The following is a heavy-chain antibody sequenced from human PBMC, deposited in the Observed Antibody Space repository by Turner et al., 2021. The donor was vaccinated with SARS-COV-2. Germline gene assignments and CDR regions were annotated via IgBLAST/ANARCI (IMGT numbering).Heavy chain of an antibody. D-gene: IGHD3-22*01. CDR3: ARARWHYYDSSGYYPDAFDI. Sequence: EVQLVESGGGLVKPGGSLRLSCAASGFTFSTYSMNWVRQAPVKGLEWVSSISSSSSYIYYANSMKGRLTISRDNAKNSLYLQMNSLRAEDTAVYYCARARWHYYDSSGYYPDAFDIWGQGTMVTVSS. CDR1: GFTFSTYS. J-gene: IGHJ3*02. CDR2: ISSSSSYI. V-gene: IGHV3-21*01.